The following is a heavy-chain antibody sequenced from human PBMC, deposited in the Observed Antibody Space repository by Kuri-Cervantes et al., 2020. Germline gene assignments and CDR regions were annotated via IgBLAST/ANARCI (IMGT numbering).Heavy chain of an antibody. V-gene: IGHV1-46*01. CDR1: GYTFTSYY. CDR2: INPSGGST. D-gene: IGHD3-3*01. J-gene: IGHJ5*02. CDR3: ARTRFLEWLPSPNWFDP. Sequence: ASVKVSCKASGYTFTSYYMHWVRQAPGQGLEWMGIINPSGGSTSYAQKLQGRVTMTTDTSTSTAYMELRSLRSDDTAVYYCARTRFLEWLPSPNWFDPWGQGTLVTVSS.